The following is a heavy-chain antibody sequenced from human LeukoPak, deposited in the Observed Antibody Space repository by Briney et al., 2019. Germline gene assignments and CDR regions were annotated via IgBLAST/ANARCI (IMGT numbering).Heavy chain of an antibody. CDR3: AKDIYGDLEFDNRFDP. Sequence: GGSLRLSCAASGFIFSDYYMSWICQAPGKGLEFVSNISRSSSFTNYADSVKGRFTISRDNAKNSLYLQMNSLRAEDTALYYCAKDIYGDLEFDNRFDPWGQGTLVTVSS. CDR2: ISRSSSFT. V-gene: IGHV3-11*05. CDR1: GFIFSDYY. J-gene: IGHJ5*02. D-gene: IGHD4-17*01.